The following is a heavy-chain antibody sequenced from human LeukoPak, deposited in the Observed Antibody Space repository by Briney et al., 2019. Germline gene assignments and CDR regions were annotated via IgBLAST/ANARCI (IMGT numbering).Heavy chain of an antibody. CDR3: ARDPSYDSSGSWGY. Sequence: SETLSLTCPVSGGSISSSSYYWGWIRPPPGKGLEWIGSIYYSGSTYYNPSLKSRVTISVDTSKNQFSLKLSSVTAADTAVYYCARDPSYDSSGSWGYWGQGTLVTVSS. J-gene: IGHJ4*02. CDR2: IYYSGST. V-gene: IGHV4-39*07. CDR1: GGSISSSSYY. D-gene: IGHD3-22*01.